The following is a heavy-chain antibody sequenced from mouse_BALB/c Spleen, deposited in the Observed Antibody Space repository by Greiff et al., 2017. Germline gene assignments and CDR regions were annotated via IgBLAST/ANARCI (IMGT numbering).Heavy chain of an antibody. CDR1: GYTFTSYW. J-gene: IGHJ2*01. CDR2: INPSNGRT. V-gene: IGHV1S81*02. Sequence: QVQLQQPGSVLVRPGASVKLSCKASGYTFTSYWMHWVKQRPGQGLEWIGEINPSNGRTNYNEKFKSKATLTVDKSSSTAYMQLSSLTSEDSAVYYCARDRYDVYWGQGTTLTVSS. CDR3: ARDRYDVY. D-gene: IGHD2-14*01.